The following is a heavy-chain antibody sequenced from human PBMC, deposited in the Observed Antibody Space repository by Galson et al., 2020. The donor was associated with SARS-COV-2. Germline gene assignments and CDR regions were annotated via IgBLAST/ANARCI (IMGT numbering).Heavy chain of an antibody. CDR2: ISSSSSYI. J-gene: IGHJ5*02. Sequence: LAESLTISCAASGFTFSSYSMNWVRQAPGKGLEWVSSISSSSSYIYYADSVKGRFTISRDNAKNSLYLQMNSLRAEDTAVYYCAREVAGMHNWFDPWGQGTQVTVAS. CDR1: GFTFSSYS. D-gene: IGHD6-19*01. CDR3: AREVAGMHNWFDP. V-gene: IGHV3-21*01.